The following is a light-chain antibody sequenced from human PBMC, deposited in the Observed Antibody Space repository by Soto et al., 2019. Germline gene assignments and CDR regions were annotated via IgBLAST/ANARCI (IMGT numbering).Light chain of an antibody. CDR2: EVS. Sequence: QSVLTQPPSASGSPGQSVTISCTGTSSDVGGYNYVSWYQQHPGKAPKLMIYEVSKRPSGVPDRFSGSKSGNTASLTVSGLQAEDEADYYCRSYAGSNNFVFGTGTKVTVL. J-gene: IGLJ1*01. CDR1: SSDVGGYNY. V-gene: IGLV2-8*01. CDR3: RSYAGSNNFV.